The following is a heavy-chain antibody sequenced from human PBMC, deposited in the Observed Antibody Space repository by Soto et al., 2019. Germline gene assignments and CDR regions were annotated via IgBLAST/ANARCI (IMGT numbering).Heavy chain of an antibody. Sequence: QVQLVQSGAEVKKPGASVKVSCKASGYTFTSYDINWVRQATGQGLEWMGWMNLNSGNTGYAQKCQGRVTMTRNTSISTAYMALRSLGSEDTAVYYCARTLYGHNVDYWGQGTLVTVSS. D-gene: IGHD4-17*01. CDR1: GYTFTSYD. J-gene: IGHJ4*02. CDR2: MNLNSGNT. V-gene: IGHV1-8*01. CDR3: ARTLYGHNVDY.